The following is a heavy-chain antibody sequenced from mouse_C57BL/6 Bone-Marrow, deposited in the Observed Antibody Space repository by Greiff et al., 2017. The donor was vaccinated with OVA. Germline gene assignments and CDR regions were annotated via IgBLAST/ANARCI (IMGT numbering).Heavy chain of an antibody. CDR1: GYTFTSYW. CDR2: IDPSDSYT. V-gene: IGHV1-50*01. J-gene: IGHJ2*01. Sequence: VQLQQPGAELVKPGASVKLSCKASGYTFTSYWMQWVKQRPGQGLEWIGEIDPSDSYTNYNQKFKGKATLTVDTTSSTAYMQLSSLTSEDAAVYYGARREAQAHFDDWGKGTTLTVSS. D-gene: IGHD3-2*02. CDR3: ARREAQAHFDD.